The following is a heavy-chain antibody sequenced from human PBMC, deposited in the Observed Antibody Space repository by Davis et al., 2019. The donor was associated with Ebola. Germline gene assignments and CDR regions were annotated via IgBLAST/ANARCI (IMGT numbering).Heavy chain of an antibody. CDR3: ATTQWLREFDN. V-gene: IGHV4-59*01. D-gene: IGHD6-19*01. J-gene: IGHJ4*02. CDR1: GVSIKTNY. Sequence: MPSETLSLICSVSGVSIKTNYFSWIRQSPGKGLEWIGYIYSSGITNYNPSLKSRVTISIDTSERQLSLKLSSVTAADTAVYYCATTQWLREFDNWGQGTLVTVSS. CDR2: IYSSGIT.